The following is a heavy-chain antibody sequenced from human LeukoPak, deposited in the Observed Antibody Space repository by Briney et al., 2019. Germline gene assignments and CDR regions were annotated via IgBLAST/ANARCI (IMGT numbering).Heavy chain of an antibody. J-gene: IGHJ6*02. CDR3: ARYETSSGWFYYYYGMDV. CDR2: ISAYNGNT. D-gene: IGHD6-19*01. CDR1: GGTFSSYA. Sequence: ASVTVSCKASGGTFSSYAISWVRQAPGQGLEWMGWISAYNGNTNYAQKLQGRVTMTTDTSTSTAYMELRSLRPDDTAVYYCARYETSSGWFYYYYGMDVWGQGTTVTVSS. V-gene: IGHV1-18*01.